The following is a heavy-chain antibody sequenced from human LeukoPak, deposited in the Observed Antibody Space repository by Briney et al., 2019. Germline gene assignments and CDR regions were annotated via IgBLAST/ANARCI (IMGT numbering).Heavy chain of an antibody. D-gene: IGHD3-10*01. Sequence: SETLSLTCAVYGGSFSGYYWSWIRQPPGKGLEWIGEINHSGSTNYNPSLKSRVTISVDTSKNQFSLKLSSVTAADTAVYYCARARSSYYGSGSRLFDYWGQGTLVTVSS. CDR3: ARARSSYYGSGSRLFDY. CDR2: INHSGST. J-gene: IGHJ4*02. CDR1: GGSFSGYY. V-gene: IGHV4-34*01.